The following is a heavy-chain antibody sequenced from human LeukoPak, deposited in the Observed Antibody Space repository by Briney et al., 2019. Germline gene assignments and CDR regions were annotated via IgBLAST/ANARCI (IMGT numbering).Heavy chain of an antibody. D-gene: IGHD3-10*01. Sequence: SETLSLTCAVSGGSISSSYYWSWIRQPAGKGLEWIGLIYASGSTNYSPSLKSRVTMSTDTSKKQFSLKLSFVTAADTAVYYCARDERGWRGNWYFDLWGRGILVTVSS. J-gene: IGHJ2*01. CDR2: IYASGST. CDR1: GGSISSSYY. V-gene: IGHV4-4*07. CDR3: ARDERGWRGNWYFDL.